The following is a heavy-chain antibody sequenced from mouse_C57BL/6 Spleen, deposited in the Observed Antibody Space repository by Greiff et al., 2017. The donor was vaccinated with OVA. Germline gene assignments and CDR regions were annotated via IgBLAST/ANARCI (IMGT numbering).Heavy chain of an antibody. Sequence: EVQLVESGGGLVKPGGSLKLSCAASGFTFSSYAMSWVRQTPEKRLEWVATISDGGSYTYYPDNVKGRFTIFRDNAKNNLYLHMSHLKSEDTAMYYCARDNWDGAYWGQGTLVTVSA. CDR2: ISDGGSYT. D-gene: IGHD4-1*01. CDR1: GFTFSSYA. J-gene: IGHJ3*01. CDR3: ARDNWDGAY. V-gene: IGHV5-4*01.